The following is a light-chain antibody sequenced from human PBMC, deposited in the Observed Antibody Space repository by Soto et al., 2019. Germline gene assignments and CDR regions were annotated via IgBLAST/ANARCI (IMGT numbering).Light chain of an antibody. CDR1: SSDVGGYNH. J-gene: IGLJ1*01. Sequence: QSALTQPASVSESPGQSITISCAGTSSDVGGYNHVSWYQQHADKAPKLMIHEVSNRPSGVSNRFSSSKSGNTSSLTIPRLQAEDEADYYCTSYTSISTYVVGTGTK. V-gene: IGLV2-14*01. CDR3: TSYTSISTYV. CDR2: EVS.